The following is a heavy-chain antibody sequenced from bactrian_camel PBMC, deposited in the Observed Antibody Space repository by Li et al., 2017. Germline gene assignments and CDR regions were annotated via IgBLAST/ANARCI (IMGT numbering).Heavy chain of an antibody. V-gene: IGHV3-3*01. CDR3: ALGGTRGVGGTWYPELNY. Sequence: QVQLVESGGGSVQAGGSLRLSCTASGKTVPSPAMGWMRQVPGANRETIAAIENRGGTTYYHASVKGRFTISQGNAKTTAYLQMNSLTPDDTGMYYCALGGTRGVGGTWYPELNYWDKGTQVTVS. J-gene: IGHJ4*01. CDR1: GKTVPSPA. CDR2: IENRGGTT. D-gene: IGHD3*01.